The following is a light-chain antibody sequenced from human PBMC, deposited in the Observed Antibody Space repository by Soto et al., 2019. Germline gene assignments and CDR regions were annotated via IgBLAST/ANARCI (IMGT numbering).Light chain of an antibody. CDR2: AAS. Sequence: EIVLTQSPGTLSLSPKERATLSCRASHSVSSSYLAWYQQKPGQAPRLLIYAASIRATDIPDRSSGSGSGTDFTLTISRLEPEDFSVFYCQKYGSSSITFGQGTRLEIK. J-gene: IGKJ5*01. CDR3: QKYGSSSIT. V-gene: IGKV3-20*01. CDR1: HSVSSSY.